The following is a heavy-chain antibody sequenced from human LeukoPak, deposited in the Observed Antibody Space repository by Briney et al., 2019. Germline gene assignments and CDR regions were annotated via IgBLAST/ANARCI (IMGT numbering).Heavy chain of an antibody. CDR1: GYTFTGYY. J-gene: IGHJ4*02. CDR3: ATEIFGVAYD. CDR2: INPNSGGT. Sequence: ASVKVSCTASGYTFTGYYMHWVRQAPGQGLEWMGWINPNSGGTNYAQKFQGRVTMTRDTSISTAYMELSRLRSDDTAVYYCATEIFGVAYDWGQGTLVTVSS. D-gene: IGHD3-3*01. V-gene: IGHV1-2*02.